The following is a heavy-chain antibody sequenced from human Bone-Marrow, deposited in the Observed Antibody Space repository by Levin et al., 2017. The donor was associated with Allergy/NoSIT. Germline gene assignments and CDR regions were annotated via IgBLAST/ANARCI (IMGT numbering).Heavy chain of an antibody. J-gene: IGHJ3*02. D-gene: IGHD6-19*01. Sequence: GESLKISCKGSGYSFTSYWIGWVRQMPGKGLEWMGIIYPGDSDTRYSPSFQGQVTISADKSISTAYLQWSSLKASDTAMYYCARVSSYSSGWYGTHDAFDIWGQGTMVTVSS. CDR1: GYSFTSYW. CDR2: IYPGDSDT. V-gene: IGHV5-51*01. CDR3: ARVSSYSSGWYGTHDAFDI.